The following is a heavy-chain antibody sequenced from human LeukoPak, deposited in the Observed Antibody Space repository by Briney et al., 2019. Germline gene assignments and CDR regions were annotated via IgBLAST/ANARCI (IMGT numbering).Heavy chain of an antibody. J-gene: IGHJ4*02. Sequence: ASVKVSCKASGGTFIRYAIRWVGQAPGQGLEWMGGSMPIVGTTNYAQKFQGRGTITTEEETRKAYMEMRSLRSEDTAVYYCARDVLAARHPTYFDYWGQGTLVTVSS. CDR2: SMPIVGTT. V-gene: IGHV1-69*05. CDR3: ARDVLAARHPTYFDY. CDR1: GGTFIRYA. D-gene: IGHD6-6*01.